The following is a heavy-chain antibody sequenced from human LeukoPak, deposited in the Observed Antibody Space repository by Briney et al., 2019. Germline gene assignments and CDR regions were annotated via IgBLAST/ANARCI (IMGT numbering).Heavy chain of an antibody. J-gene: IGHJ4*02. CDR2: IYHSGSGST. CDR3: ATHPPKVCTGGSCTDY. V-gene: IGHV4-30-2*02. Sequence: SQTLSLTCTVSGGSISSGGHSWSWIRQPPGKGLEWIGYIYHSGSGSTYYNPSLKSRVTISVDMSKNQFSLKLSSVTAADTAVYYCATHPPKVCTGGSCTDYWGQGTLVTVSS. CDR1: GGSISSGGHS. D-gene: IGHD2-15*01.